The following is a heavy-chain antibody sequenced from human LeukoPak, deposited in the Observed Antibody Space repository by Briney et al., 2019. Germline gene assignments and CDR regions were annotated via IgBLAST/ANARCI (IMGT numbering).Heavy chain of an antibody. J-gene: IGHJ4*02. D-gene: IGHD6-19*01. CDR3: ARDRGSGWFDY. CDR1: GFTFSGYS. V-gene: IGHV3-21*01. CDR2: ISSSSSYI. Sequence: PGGSLRPSCAASGFTFSGYSMNWVRQAPGKGLEWVSSISSSSSYIYYGDSVKGRFTISRDNARNSLFLQMNSLRAEDTAVYYCARDRGSGWFDYWGQGTLVTVSS.